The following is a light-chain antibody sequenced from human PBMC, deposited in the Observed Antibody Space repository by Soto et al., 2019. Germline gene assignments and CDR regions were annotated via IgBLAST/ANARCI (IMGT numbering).Light chain of an antibody. CDR3: QQYGSAPNA. CDR1: QSISSTY. CDR2: GAS. V-gene: IGKV3-20*01. Sequence: EIVLTQSPGTLSLSPGERATLSCRASQSISSTYLAGYQQKPGQAPRLRISGASSRATGIPVRFSGSGSGTDFTLTISRLEPEDFAVYYCQQYGSAPNAFGQGTKVDNK. J-gene: IGKJ1*01.